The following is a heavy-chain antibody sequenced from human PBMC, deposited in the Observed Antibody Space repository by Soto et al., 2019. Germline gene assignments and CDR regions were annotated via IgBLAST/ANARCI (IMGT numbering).Heavy chain of an antibody. Sequence: QVQLVQSGAEMKKPGSSVKVSCRAAGGTLDGFGVSWIRQAPGGRLEWMGGIIPLFNTVDYAQKFQARVTISADMSTATVYMELNNLRSEDTAVFYCATSEIYRSSWYFDLWGRGTLVTVSS. CDR2: IIPLFNTV. D-gene: IGHD4-4*01. J-gene: IGHJ2*01. CDR3: ATSEIYRSSWYFDL. CDR1: GGTLDGFG. V-gene: IGHV1-69*14.